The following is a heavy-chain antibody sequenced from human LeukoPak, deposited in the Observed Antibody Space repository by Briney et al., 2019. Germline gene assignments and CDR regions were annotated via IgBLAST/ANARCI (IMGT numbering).Heavy chain of an antibody. CDR3: ATEGAWGSSFDY. CDR2: INPSGGST. V-gene: IGHV1-46*01. D-gene: IGHD7-27*01. CDR1: GYTFTSYY. Sequence: GASVKVSCKASGYTFTSYYMHWVRQAPGQGLEWMGIINPSGGSTSYAQKFQGRVTMTRDTSTSTVYMELSSLRSEDTAVYYCATEGAWGSSFDYWGQGTLVTDSS. J-gene: IGHJ4*02.